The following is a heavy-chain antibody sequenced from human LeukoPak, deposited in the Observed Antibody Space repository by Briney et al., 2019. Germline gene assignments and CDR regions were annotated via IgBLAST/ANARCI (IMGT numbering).Heavy chain of an antibody. CDR1: GFTFSSAW. Sequence: GGSLRLSCAASGFTFSSAWMTWVRQAPGKGLEWVGRVRSKADGGTTDYAAPAKGRFTISRDDSKNTVLLQMNSLKTEDTAVCYCTTVRPGTSGYSYWGQGTLVTVSS. CDR2: VRSKADGGTT. D-gene: IGHD3-22*01. V-gene: IGHV3-15*01. CDR3: TTVRPGTSGYSY. J-gene: IGHJ4*02.